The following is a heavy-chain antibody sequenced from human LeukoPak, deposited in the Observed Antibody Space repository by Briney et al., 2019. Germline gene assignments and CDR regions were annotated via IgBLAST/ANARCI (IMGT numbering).Heavy chain of an antibody. CDR1: GFTFTTYW. CDR2: ISYDGSNK. Sequence: GGSLRLSCAASGFTFTTYWMHWVRQAPGKGLEWVAVISYDGSNKYYADSVKGRFTISRDNSKNTLYLQMNSLRAEDTAVYYCAKDRARGATSGDYWGQGTLVTVSS. CDR3: AKDRARGATSGDY. D-gene: IGHD1-26*01. V-gene: IGHV3-30*18. J-gene: IGHJ4*02.